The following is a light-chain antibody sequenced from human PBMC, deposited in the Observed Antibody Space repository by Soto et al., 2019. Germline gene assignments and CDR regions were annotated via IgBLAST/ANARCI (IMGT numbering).Light chain of an antibody. V-gene: IGKV3-20*01. CDR2: GAS. CDR1: QSVSSNY. CDR3: QQYGSSPRYT. J-gene: IGKJ2*01. Sequence: EIVLTQSPGTLSLSPGERATLSCRASQSVSSNYLAWYQQKPGQAPRLLIYGASSRATGVPGRFSGSGSGTDFTLTISRLEPEDFAVYYCQQYGSSPRYTFGQGTKLEIK.